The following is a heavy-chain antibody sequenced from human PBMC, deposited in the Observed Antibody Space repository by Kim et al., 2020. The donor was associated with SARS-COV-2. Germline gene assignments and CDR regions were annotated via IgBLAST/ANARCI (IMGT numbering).Heavy chain of an antibody. J-gene: IGHJ4*02. CDR1: GFTFSSYG. Sequence: GGSLRLSCAASGFTFSSYGMHWVRQAPGKGLEWVAVISYDGSNKYYADSVKGRFTISRDNSKNTLYLQMNSLRAEDTAVYYCAKVKFGVRGRAEYFDYWGQGTLVTVSS. CDR3: AKVKFGVRGRAEYFDY. V-gene: IGHV3-30*18. CDR2: ISYDGSNK. D-gene: IGHD3-10*01.